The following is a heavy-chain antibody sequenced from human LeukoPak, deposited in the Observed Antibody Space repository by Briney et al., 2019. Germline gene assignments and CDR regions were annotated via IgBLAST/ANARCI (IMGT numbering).Heavy chain of an antibody. Sequence: GGSLRLSCAASGFTFSSYEMNWVRQAPGKGLEWISYIIGSGNTIYYADSVKGRFTISRDNAKNSLYLQMNRLGAEDTAVYYCATSPNPFHMWGQGTKVTVS. CDR3: ATSPNPFHM. CDR2: IIGSGNTI. V-gene: IGHV3-48*03. J-gene: IGHJ3*02. CDR1: GFTFSSYE.